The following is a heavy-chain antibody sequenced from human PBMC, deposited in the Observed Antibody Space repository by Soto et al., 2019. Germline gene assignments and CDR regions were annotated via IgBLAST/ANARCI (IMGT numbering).Heavy chain of an antibody. V-gene: IGHV3-23*01. J-gene: IGHJ4*02. CDR2: ISGSGGTT. Sequence: GGPLRLSCAASGFSFSSYDMSWVRQAPGKGQERVSAISGSGGTTYSADNVKGRITVSRDNSKNTLFLQMNSLRAEDTAVFYCATGEYCSSTSCPRSNYFDYWGQGTQVTVSS. D-gene: IGHD2-2*01. CDR3: ATGEYCSSTSCPRSNYFDY. CDR1: GFSFSSYD.